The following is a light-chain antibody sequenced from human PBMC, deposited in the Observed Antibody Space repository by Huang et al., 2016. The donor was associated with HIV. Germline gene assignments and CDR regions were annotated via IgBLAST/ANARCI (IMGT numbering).Light chain of an antibody. CDR3: QQSYSTLPT. CDR1: QRISSY. CDR2: AAS. V-gene: IGKV1-39*01. Sequence: DIQMTQSPSSLSASVGDRVTITCRASQRISSYLNWYQQKPGKAPKLLIYAASSLESGVPARFSGSGSRTSFTLTISSLQPEDFAIYYCQQSYSTLPTFGQGTKVEIK. J-gene: IGKJ1*01.